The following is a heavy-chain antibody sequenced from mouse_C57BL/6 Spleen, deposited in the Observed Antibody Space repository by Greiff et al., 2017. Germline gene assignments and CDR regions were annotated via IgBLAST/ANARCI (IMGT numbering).Heavy chain of an antibody. CDR3: ARQEGGFFDY. CDR2: ISSGGSYT. V-gene: IGHV5-6*01. CDR1: GFTFSSYG. J-gene: IGHJ2*01. Sequence: EVQVVESGGDLVKPGGSLKLSCAASGFTFSSYGMSWVRQTPDKRLEWVATISSGGSYTYYPDSVKGRFTISRDNAKNTLYLQMSSLKSEDTAMYYCARQEGGFFDYWGQGTTLTVSS.